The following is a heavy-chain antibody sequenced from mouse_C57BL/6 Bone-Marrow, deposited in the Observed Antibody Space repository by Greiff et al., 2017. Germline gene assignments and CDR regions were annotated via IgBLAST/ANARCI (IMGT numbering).Heavy chain of an antibody. CDR1: GYSITSGYY. CDR3: AKDGYYVYFDY. D-gene: IGHD2-3*01. J-gene: IGHJ2*01. Sequence: EVQRVESGPGLVKPSQSLSLTCSVTGYSITSGYYWNWIRQFPGNKLEWMGYISYDGSNNYNPSLKNRISITRDTSKNQFFLKLNSVTTEDTATYYYAKDGYYVYFDYWGQGTTLTVSS. CDR2: ISYDGSN. V-gene: IGHV3-6*01.